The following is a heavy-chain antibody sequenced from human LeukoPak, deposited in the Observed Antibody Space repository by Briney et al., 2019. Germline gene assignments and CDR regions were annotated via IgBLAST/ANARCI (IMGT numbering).Heavy chain of an antibody. CDR2: IYSGGST. J-gene: IGHJ4*02. CDR1: GFTVSSNY. D-gene: IGHD6-19*01. Sequence: GGSLRLSCAASGFTVSSNYVSWVRQAPGKGLEWVSVIYSGGSTYYADSVKGRFTISRDNSKNTLYLQMNSLRAEDTAVYYCARVPSGWYVTYWGQGTLVTVSS. V-gene: IGHV3-66*02. CDR3: ARVPSGWYVTY.